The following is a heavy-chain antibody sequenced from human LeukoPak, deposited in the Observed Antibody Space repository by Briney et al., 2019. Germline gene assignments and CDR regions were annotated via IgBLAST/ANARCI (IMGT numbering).Heavy chain of an antibody. Sequence: ASVKVSCKASGYTFTSYAMHWVRQAPGQRLEWLGWINAGNGNTKYLQKFQGRVTITRDTSASTAYMELSSLRSEDTAVYYCATDMGRGPTTVTTLVHYWGQGTLVTVSS. CDR1: GYTFTSYA. D-gene: IGHD4-17*01. J-gene: IGHJ4*02. V-gene: IGHV1-3*01. CDR2: INAGNGNT. CDR3: ATDMGRGPTTVTTLVHY.